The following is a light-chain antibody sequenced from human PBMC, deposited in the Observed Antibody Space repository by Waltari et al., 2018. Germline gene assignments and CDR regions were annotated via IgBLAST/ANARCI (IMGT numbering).Light chain of an antibody. Sequence: EIVLTQSPATLSLSPGERATLSCRASQSVSSKLAWYQQKPGQAPRLLMCGASSRATGISDRFSGSGSGTDFTLTISSLEPEDFAIYYCQQYSDWPRTFGQGTEVEIK. CDR3: QQYSDWPRT. J-gene: IGKJ1*01. CDR2: GAS. V-gene: IGKV3-15*01. CDR1: QSVSSK.